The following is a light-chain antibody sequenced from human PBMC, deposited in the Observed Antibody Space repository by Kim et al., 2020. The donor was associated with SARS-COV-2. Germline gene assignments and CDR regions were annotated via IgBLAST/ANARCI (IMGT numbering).Light chain of an antibody. V-gene: IGLV4-69*01. Sequence: QLVLTQSPSASASLGASVKLTCTLSSDHSRYTIAWHQQQSEKGPRFLMKLNSDGSHFKGDGVPDRFSGSSSGAERYLTISSLQSDDAADYYCQTWGTGVHVVFGGGTKLTVL. CDR1: SDHSRYT. J-gene: IGLJ2*01. CDR3: QTWGTGVHVV. CDR2: LNSDGSH.